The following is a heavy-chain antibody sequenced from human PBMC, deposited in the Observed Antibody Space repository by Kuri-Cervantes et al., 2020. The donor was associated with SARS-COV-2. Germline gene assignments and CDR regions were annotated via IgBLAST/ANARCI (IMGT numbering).Heavy chain of an antibody. V-gene: IGHV5-51*01. CDR1: GYSFTSYW. J-gene: IGHJ3*02. CDR3: ARLSGVVVVPAAIRPSPIDAFDI. Sequence: KVSCKGSGYSFTSYWIGWVRQMPGKGLEWMGIIYPGDSDTRYSPSFQGQVTISADKSISTAYLQWSSLKASDTAMYYCARLSGVVVVPAAIRPSPIDAFDIWGQGTMVTDSS. D-gene: IGHD2-2*02. CDR2: IYPGDSDT.